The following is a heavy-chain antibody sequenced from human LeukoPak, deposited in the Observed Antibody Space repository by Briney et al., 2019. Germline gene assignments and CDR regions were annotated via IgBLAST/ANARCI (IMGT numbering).Heavy chain of an antibody. CDR1: GGSFSGYY. D-gene: IGHD6-13*01. CDR2: INHSGST. CDR3: ARPGYCRFEFAFDI. V-gene: IGHV4-34*01. Sequence: SETLSLTCAVYGGSFSGYYWSWIRQPPGKGLEWIGEINHSGSTNYNPSLKSRVTISVDTSKNQFSLKLSSVTAADTAVYYCARPGYCRFEFAFDIWGQGTMVTVSS. J-gene: IGHJ3*02.